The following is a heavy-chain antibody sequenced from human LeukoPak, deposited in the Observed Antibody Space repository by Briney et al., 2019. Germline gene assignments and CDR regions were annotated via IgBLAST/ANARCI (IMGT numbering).Heavy chain of an antibody. J-gene: IGHJ4*02. CDR1: RGSLCSYY. D-gene: IGHD3-16*01. CDR2: IYYSGST. Sequence: SGTLSLTPTLSRGSLCSYYWSSIPDPPGKGLGRSGHIYYSGSTNYNPSLKSRVTISVDTSKNQFSLKLSSVTAADTAVYYCARSRRGLPPPNFDYWGQGTLVTVSS. V-gene: IGHV4-59*01. CDR3: ARSRRGLPPPNFDY.